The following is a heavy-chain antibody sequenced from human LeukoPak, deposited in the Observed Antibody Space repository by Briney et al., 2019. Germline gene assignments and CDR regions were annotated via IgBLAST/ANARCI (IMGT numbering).Heavy chain of an antibody. Sequence: PSETLSLTCTVSGGSISSSSYYWSWIRQPPGKGLEWIGYIYYSGSTNYNPSLKSRVTISVDTSKNQFSLKLSSVTAADTAVYYCARLMSRGSLFDYWGQGTLVTVSS. D-gene: IGHD3-16*01. CDR1: GGSISSSSYY. CDR3: ARLMSRGSLFDY. V-gene: IGHV4-61*05. J-gene: IGHJ4*02. CDR2: IYYSGST.